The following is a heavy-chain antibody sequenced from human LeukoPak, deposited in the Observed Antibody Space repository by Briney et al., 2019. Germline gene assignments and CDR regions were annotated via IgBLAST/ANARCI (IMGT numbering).Heavy chain of an antibody. Sequence: PSETLSLTCTVSGGSISSSSYYWGWIRQPPGKGLEWIGSIYYSGSTYYNPSLKSRVTISVDTSKNQFSLKLSSVTAADTAVYYCARDSGTAAAGPWGQGTLVTVSS. CDR3: ARDSGTAAAGP. CDR1: GGSISSSSYY. CDR2: IYYSGST. V-gene: IGHV4-39*07. D-gene: IGHD6-13*01. J-gene: IGHJ5*02.